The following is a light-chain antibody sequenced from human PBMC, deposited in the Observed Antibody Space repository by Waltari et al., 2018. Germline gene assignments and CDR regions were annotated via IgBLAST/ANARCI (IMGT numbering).Light chain of an antibody. Sequence: DIQMTQSPSSLSASVGARVTITCQARQDIDNYLNWYQQKPGKAPTLLISDASKLETGVPSRFSASGSGTDFTFTISSVQPEDFGTYYCQQFSSYRTGFTFGPGTKVEIK. CDR3: QQFSSYRTGFT. V-gene: IGKV1-33*01. J-gene: IGKJ3*01. CDR1: QDIDNY. CDR2: DAS.